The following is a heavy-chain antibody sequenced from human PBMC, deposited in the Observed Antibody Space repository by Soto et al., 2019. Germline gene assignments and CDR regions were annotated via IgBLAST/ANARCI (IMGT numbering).Heavy chain of an antibody. V-gene: IGHV3-49*04. D-gene: IGHD3-9*01. CDR2: IRSKAYGGAA. CDR3: ARDLLTGYYSPPQDY. J-gene: IGHJ4*02. CDR1: GFNFADYV. Sequence: GGSLRLSCATSGFNFADYVLSWVRQAPGKGLEWVGYIRSKAYGGAADYAASVTGRFTISRDDSKSIAYLQMNSLKTEDTAVYYCARDLLTGYYSPPQDYWGQGTLVTVSS.